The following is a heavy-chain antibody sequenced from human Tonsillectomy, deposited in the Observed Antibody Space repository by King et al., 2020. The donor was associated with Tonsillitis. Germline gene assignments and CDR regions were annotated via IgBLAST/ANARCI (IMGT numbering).Heavy chain of an antibody. CDR1: GGTFSSYA. Sequence: QLVQSGAEVKKPGSSVKVSCKASGGTFSSYAISWVRQAPGQGLEWMGGIVPIFGTANYAQKFQGRVTITADESTSTAYMELSSLRSEDTAVYYCARDRYCSGGSCYVPFDYWGQGTLVTVSS. V-gene: IGHV1-69*01. CDR2: IVPIFGTA. J-gene: IGHJ4*02. CDR3: ARDRYCSGGSCYVPFDY. D-gene: IGHD2-15*01.